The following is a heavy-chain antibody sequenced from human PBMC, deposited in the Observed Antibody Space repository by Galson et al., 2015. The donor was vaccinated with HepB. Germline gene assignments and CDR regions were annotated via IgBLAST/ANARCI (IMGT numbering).Heavy chain of an antibody. CDR1: GFTFRSYA. CDR3: AKSNSANDYERHYYGMDV. V-gene: IGHV3-23*01. Sequence: SLRLSCAASGFTFRSYAMSWVRQAPGKGLEWVSSISGSGLNTYSADSVKGRFSLSRDNSKNTLYLQMNSLRAEDTAVYYCAKSNSANDYERHYYGMDVWGQGTTVTVAS. J-gene: IGHJ6*02. D-gene: IGHD5-12*01. CDR2: ISGSGLNT.